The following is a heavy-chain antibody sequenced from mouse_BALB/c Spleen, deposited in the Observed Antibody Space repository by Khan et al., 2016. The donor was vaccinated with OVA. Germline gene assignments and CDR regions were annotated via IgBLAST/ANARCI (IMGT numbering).Heavy chain of an antibody. CDR2: VKPYNDDT. CDR1: GYTFTSYV. J-gene: IGHJ4*01. V-gene: IGHV1S136*01. CDR3: ARWDAYHVGFSMDY. D-gene: IGHD3-1*01. Sequence: VQLQQSGPELVKPGASVKMSCKASGYTFTSYVMHWVKQKPGQGLEWIGYVKPYNDDTKYNEKFKGKATLTSDQSSSTAYMELSSLNPEDSAVYYCARWDAYHVGFSMDYWGQGTSVTVSS.